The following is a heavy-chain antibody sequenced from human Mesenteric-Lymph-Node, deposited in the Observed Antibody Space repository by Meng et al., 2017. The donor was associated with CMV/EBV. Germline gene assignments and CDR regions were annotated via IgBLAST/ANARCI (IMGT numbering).Heavy chain of an antibody. CDR2: IIPIFGTA. Sequence: SVKVSCKASGGTFSSYAISWVRQAPGQGLEWMGGIIPIFGTANYAQKFQGRVTITTDESTSTAYVELSSLRSEDTAVYYCARVGTMVRGVIIDYYYYGMDVWGQGTTVTVSS. J-gene: IGHJ6*02. D-gene: IGHD3-10*01. CDR3: ARVGTMVRGVIIDYYYYGMDV. V-gene: IGHV1-69*05. CDR1: GGTFSSYA.